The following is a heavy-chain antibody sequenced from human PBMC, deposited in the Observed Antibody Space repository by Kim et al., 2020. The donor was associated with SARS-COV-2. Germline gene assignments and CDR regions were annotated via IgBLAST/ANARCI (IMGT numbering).Heavy chain of an antibody. CDR1: GFTFSSYS. J-gene: IGHJ4*02. Sequence: GGSLRLSCAASGFTFSSYSMNWVRQAPWKGLEWVSSISSSSSYIYYADSVKGRFTISRDNTKNSLYLQMNSLRAEDTAVYYCARDRPAAGSDFDYWGQGTLVTVSS. CDR2: ISSSSSYI. D-gene: IGHD2-2*01. V-gene: IGHV3-21*01. CDR3: ARDRPAAGSDFDY.